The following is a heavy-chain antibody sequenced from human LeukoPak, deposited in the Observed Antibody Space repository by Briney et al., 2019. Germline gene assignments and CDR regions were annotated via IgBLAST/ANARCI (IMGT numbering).Heavy chain of an antibody. CDR2: IYPGDSDT. CDR1: GYSFTSYW. V-gene: IGHV5-51*01. Sequence: GESLKISCKGSGYSFTSYWIGWVRQMPGKGLEWTGIIYPGDSDTRYSPSFQGQVTISADKSISTAYLQWSSLKASDTAMYYCARHRYYYGSGTKYNWFDPWGQGTLVTVSS. D-gene: IGHD3-10*01. J-gene: IGHJ5*02. CDR3: ARHRYYYGSGTKYNWFDP.